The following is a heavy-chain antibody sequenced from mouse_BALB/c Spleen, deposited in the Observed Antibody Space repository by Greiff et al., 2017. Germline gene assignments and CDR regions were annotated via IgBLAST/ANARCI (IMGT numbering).Heavy chain of an antibody. D-gene: IGHD2-14*01. CDR1: GYTFTDYE. CDR2: IDPETGGT. Sequence: QVQLKESGAELVRPGASVTLSCKASGYTFTDYEMHWVKQTPVHGLEWIGAIDPETGGTAYNQKFKGKATLTADKSSSTAYMELRSLTSEDSAVYYCTRGRRYDGVSWFAYWGQGTLVTVSA. V-gene: IGHV1-15*01. J-gene: IGHJ3*01. CDR3: TRGRRYDGVSWFAY.